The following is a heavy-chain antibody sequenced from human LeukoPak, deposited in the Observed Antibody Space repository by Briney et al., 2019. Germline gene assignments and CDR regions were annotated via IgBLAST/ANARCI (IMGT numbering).Heavy chain of an antibody. Sequence: GGSLRLSCAASGFTFSSYGMHWVRQAPGKGLEWVAVIWYDGSNKYYADSVKGRFTISRDNSKNTLYLQMNSLRAEDTAVYYCARAATPYSNYYGSGSSFDYWGQGTLVTVSS. D-gene: IGHD3-10*01. CDR3: ARAATPYSNYYGSGSSFDY. CDR2: IWYDGSNK. CDR1: GFTFSSYG. V-gene: IGHV3-33*01. J-gene: IGHJ4*02.